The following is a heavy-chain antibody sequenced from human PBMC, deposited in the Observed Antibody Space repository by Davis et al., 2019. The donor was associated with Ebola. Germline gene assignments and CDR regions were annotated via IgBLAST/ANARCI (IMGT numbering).Heavy chain of an antibody. Sequence: PGGSLRLSCAASGFTFSNYWMSWVRQAPGRGLEWVAKIKYDGTDKYYPDSLRGRFTISRDNAKNSLYLHINSLRVEDTALYYCARDRKGGGRPPWAFHIWGQGTLVTVAS. CDR1: GFTFSNYW. CDR2: IKYDGTDK. J-gene: IGHJ4*02. CDR3: ARDRKGGGRPPWAFHI. V-gene: IGHV3-7*01. D-gene: IGHD1-26*01.